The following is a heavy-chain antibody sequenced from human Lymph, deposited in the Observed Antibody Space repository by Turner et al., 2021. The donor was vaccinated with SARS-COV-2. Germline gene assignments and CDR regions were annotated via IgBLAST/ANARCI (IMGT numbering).Heavy chain of an antibody. J-gene: IGHJ6*02. Sequence: QVQLVQSGAEVKKPGSSVKVSCKASGGTFSSYAISWVRQAPGQGLEWMGGIIPILRIATYAQKFQGRVTITADKSTSTAYMELSSLRSEDTAVFYCARVVGGFGELGYYCYYGMDVWGQGTTVTVSS. D-gene: IGHD3-10*01. CDR2: IIPILRIA. CDR3: ARVVGGFGELGYYCYYGMDV. V-gene: IGHV1-69*10. CDR1: GGTFSSYA.